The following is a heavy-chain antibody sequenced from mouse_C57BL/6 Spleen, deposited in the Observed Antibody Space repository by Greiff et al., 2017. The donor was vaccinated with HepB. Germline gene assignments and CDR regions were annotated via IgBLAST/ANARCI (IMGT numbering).Heavy chain of an antibody. CDR1: GYAFSSYW. CDR2: IYPGDGDT. D-gene: IGHD2-5*01. Sequence: QVQLQQSGAELVKPGASVKISCKASGYAFSSYWMNWVKQRPGKGLEWIGQIYPGDGDTNYNGKFKGKATLTADKSSSTAYMQLSSLTSEDSAVYFCARPAYYSNYWYFDVWGTGTTVTVSS. J-gene: IGHJ1*03. CDR3: ARPAYYSNYWYFDV. V-gene: IGHV1-80*01.